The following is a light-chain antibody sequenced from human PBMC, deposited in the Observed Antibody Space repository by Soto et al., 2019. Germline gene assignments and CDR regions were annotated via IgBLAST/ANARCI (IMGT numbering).Light chain of an antibody. CDR1: QSISSE. CDR2: GAS. V-gene: IGKV3-15*01. Sequence: EIVMTQSPATLSVSPGESATLSCRASQSISSELAWYQQKPGQPPRLLIYGASTRATGVPARFTGSGSGSDFTLTISGLQSEDFAVYYCQQGHSWPLTFGQGTRLEIK. CDR3: QQGHSWPLT. J-gene: IGKJ1*01.